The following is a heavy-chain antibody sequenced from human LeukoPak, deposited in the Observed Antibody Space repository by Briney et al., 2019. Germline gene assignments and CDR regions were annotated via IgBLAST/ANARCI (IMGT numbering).Heavy chain of an antibody. CDR3: ASGFCSGGICYSVYFQH. Sequence: GGSLRLSCAASGFTVSSNYMSWVRQAPGKGLEWVSVIYSGGNTYYADSVKGRFTISRDNSKNTLYLQMNSLRAEDTAVYYCASGFCSGGICYSVYFQHWGQGTLVTVSS. J-gene: IGHJ1*01. V-gene: IGHV3-53*01. CDR1: GFTVSSNY. D-gene: IGHD2-15*01. CDR2: IYSGGNT.